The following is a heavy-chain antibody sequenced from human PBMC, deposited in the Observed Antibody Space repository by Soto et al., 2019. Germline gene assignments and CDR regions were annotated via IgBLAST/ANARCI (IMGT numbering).Heavy chain of an antibody. CDR2: IDDSGST. V-gene: IGHV4-31*03. CDR1: GGSISSGGYY. Sequence: PSETLSLTCTVSGGSISSGGYYWSWIRQHPGKGLEWIGYIDDSGSTYYDPSLKSRVTMSVDTSKNQFSLKLSSVSVADTAVYFCARAVGYCADGVCSASHYYLLDVWGQGTTVTVSS. J-gene: IGHJ6*02. D-gene: IGHD2-8*01. CDR3: ARAVGYCADGVCSASHYYLLDV.